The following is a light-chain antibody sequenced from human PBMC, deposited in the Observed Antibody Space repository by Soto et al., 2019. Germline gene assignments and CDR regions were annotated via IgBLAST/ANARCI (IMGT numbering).Light chain of an antibody. J-gene: IGLJ2*01. V-gene: IGLV1-47*01. Sequence: QSVLTQPPSASGTPGQRVTISCSGSSSNIGSNYEYWYQQLPGTAPKLLIYRNNQRPSGVPDRFSGSKSGTSAFLAISGLRSEDEADYYCAAWDDSLSGVVFGGGTKLTVL. CDR3: AAWDDSLSGVV. CDR2: RNN. CDR1: SSNIGSNY.